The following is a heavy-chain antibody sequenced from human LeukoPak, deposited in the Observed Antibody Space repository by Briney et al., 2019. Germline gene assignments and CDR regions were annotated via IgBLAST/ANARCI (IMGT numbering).Heavy chain of an antibody. V-gene: IGHV3-21*01. CDR1: GFTFSTYS. CDR2: ISGSSTYI. J-gene: IGHJ5*02. D-gene: IGHD6-13*01. Sequence: GGSLRLSCAASGFTFSTYSINWVRQAPGKGLEWVSSISGSSTYIYYADSVRGRFTISRDNAKNSVYLQMNSLRAEDTAVYYCARAATLAANYNWFAPWGQGTLFTVSS. CDR3: ARAATLAANYNWFAP.